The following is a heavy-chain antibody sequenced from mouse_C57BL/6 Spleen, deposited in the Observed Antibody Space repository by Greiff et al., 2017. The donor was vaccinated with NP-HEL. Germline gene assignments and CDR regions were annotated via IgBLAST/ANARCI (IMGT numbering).Heavy chain of an antibody. CDR2: INYDGSST. V-gene: IGHV5-16*01. CDR3: ARDPAYYSNYAWYFDV. J-gene: IGHJ1*03. Sequence: EVQLVESEGGLVQPGSSMKLSCTASGFTFSDYYMAWVRQVPEKGLEWVANINYDGSSTYYLDSLKSRFIISRDNAKNILYLQMSSLKSEDTATYYCARDPAYYSNYAWYFDVWGTGTTVTVSS. CDR1: GFTFSDYY. D-gene: IGHD2-5*01.